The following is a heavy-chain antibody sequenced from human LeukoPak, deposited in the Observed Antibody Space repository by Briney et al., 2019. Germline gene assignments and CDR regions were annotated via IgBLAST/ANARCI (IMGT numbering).Heavy chain of an antibody. CDR3: TSNLGRIDY. V-gene: IGHV3-74*01. CDR1: GFTSSSYW. D-gene: IGHD1-26*01. J-gene: IGHJ4*02. CDR2: IDTDGSST. Sequence: PGGSLRLSCAASGFTSSSYWMHWVRQAPGKGLVWVSRIDTDGSSTNYADSVKGRFTISRDNAKNTLYLQMNSLRAEDTAVYYCTSNLGRIDYWGQGTLVTVSS.